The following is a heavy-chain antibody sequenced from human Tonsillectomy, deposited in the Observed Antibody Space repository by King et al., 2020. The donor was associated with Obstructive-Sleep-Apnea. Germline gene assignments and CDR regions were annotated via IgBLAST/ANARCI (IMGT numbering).Heavy chain of an antibody. D-gene: IGHD6-19*01. CDR3: AKDLSSGWYGPVDF. CDR1: GFTFDDYA. Sequence: VQLVESGGGSVQPGRSLRLSCAASGFTFDDYAMHWVRQAPGKGLEWVSGISWNSGSIGFADSAKGRFTISRDNSKNSLYLQMNSLRAEDTALYYCAKDLSSGWYGPVDFWGQGTLVSVSS. CDR2: ISWNSGSI. V-gene: IGHV3-9*01. J-gene: IGHJ4*02.